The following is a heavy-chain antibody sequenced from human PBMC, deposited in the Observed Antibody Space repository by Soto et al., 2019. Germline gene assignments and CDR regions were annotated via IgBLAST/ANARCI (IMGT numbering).Heavy chain of an antibody. CDR1: GYTFTNFY. D-gene: IGHD1-26*01. V-gene: IGHV1-46*01. J-gene: IGHJ4*02. Sequence: QVQLVQSGAEVKKPGASVTLSCKSSGYTFTNFYVHWVRQAPGQGLEWMGMITPRGGATTYTQKFRGRVIMSRVTSTSTVYMELSSLRSDDTAVYFCARAPREDLYYFAYWGRGTLVSVSS. CDR2: ITPRGGAT. CDR3: ARAPREDLYYFAY.